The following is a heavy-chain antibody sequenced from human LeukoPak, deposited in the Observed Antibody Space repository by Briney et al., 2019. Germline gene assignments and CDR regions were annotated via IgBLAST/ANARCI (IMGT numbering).Heavy chain of an antibody. D-gene: IGHD5/OR15-5a*01. V-gene: IGHV3-11*01. J-gene: IGHJ6*02. CDR2: MSSSGSNT. CDR1: GFNLSDYY. CDR3: ARDIVSTIPAYGMDV. Sequence: GGSLRLSCAASGFNLSDYYMSWIRQAPGKGLEWVSYMSSSGSNTNYADSVKGRFTISRDNAKNSLYLQMNSLRAEDTAVYYCARDIVSTIPAYGMDVWGQGTTVTVSS.